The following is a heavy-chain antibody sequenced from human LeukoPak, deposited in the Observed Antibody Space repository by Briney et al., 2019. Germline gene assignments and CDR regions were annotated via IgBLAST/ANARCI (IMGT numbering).Heavy chain of an antibody. CDR2: IYYTGST. CDR1: GGSISSSSYY. J-gene: IGHJ6*03. D-gene: IGHD6-6*01. CDR3: ASQRRGGSSYYMDV. V-gene: IGHV4-39*01. Sequence: SETLSLTCTVSGGSISSSSYYWGWIRQPPGKGLEWIGSIYYTGSTYYNSSLKSRVTISVDTSRNQFSLMLSFVTAADMAVYYCASQRRGGSSYYMDVWGKGTTVTVAS.